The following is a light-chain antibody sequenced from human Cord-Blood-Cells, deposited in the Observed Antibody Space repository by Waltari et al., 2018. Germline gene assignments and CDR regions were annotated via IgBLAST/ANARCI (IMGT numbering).Light chain of an antibody. CDR3: QQYNNWPPVT. V-gene: IGKV3-15*01. J-gene: IGKJ4*01. Sequence: EIVMTQSPATLSVSPGERATLSCRASQSVSSNLAWYQQKPGQAPRLLIYGASTRATGIPASVSGSGSGTEFTLTISSLQSEDFAVYYCQQYNNWPPVTFGGGTKVEIK. CDR1: QSVSSN. CDR2: GAS.